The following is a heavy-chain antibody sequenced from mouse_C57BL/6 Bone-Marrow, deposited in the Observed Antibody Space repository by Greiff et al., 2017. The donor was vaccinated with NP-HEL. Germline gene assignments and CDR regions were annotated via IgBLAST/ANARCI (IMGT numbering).Heavy chain of an antibody. Sequence: VKLQQSGPELVRPGASVKISCKAPGYTFTSHWMQWVRQRPGQGLEWIGEIFPGSGSTYYNEKFKGKATLTVDTSSSTAYMQLSSLTSEDSAVYFCARDDYDGAWFAYWGQGTLVTVSA. V-gene: IGHV1-56*01. CDR3: ARDDYDGAWFAY. CDR2: IFPGSGST. CDR1: GYTFTSHW. D-gene: IGHD2-4*01. J-gene: IGHJ3*01.